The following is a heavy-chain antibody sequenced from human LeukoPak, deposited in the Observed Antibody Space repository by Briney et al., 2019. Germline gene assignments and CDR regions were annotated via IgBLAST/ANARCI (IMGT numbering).Heavy chain of an antibody. J-gene: IGHJ4*02. Sequence: QSGGSLRLSCSASGFTFSSYAMHWVRQAPGKGLEYVSAISSNGGSTYYADSVKGRFTISRDNSKNTLYLQMSSLRAEDTAVYYCVRGPRFCSAGSCYSHFDYWGQGTLVTVSS. CDR3: VRGPRFCSAGSCYSHFDY. CDR1: GFTFSSYA. CDR2: ISSNGGST. V-gene: IGHV3-64D*06. D-gene: IGHD2-15*01.